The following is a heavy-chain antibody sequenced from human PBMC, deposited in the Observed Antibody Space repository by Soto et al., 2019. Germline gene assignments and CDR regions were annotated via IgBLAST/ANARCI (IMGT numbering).Heavy chain of an antibody. Sequence: QVQLVESGGGVVQPGRSLRLSCAASGFTFSSYGMHWVRQAPGKGLEWVAVISYDGSNKYYADSVKGRFTISRDNSKNTLYLQMNCLRAEVTAVYYCAKEGRGVNDYWGQGTLVTVSS. J-gene: IGHJ4*02. D-gene: IGHD3-10*01. CDR3: AKEGRGVNDY. CDR2: ISYDGSNK. CDR1: GFTFSSYG. V-gene: IGHV3-30*18.